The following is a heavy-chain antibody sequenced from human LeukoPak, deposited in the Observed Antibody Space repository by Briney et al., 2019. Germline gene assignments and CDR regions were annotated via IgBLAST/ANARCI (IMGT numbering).Heavy chain of an antibody. J-gene: IGHJ2*01. Sequence: KPSETLSLTCGVYNASFSSYYWTWIRQPPGKGLQWIGEINHTGSTDYNPSLKSRVTISVDTSKNQFSLKLSSVTAADTAEYYCARGNYAFYSDTSGHYVYWYFDLWGRGTLVTVSS. V-gene: IGHV4-34*01. CDR1: NASFSSYY. D-gene: IGHD3-22*01. CDR2: INHTGST. CDR3: ARGNYAFYSDTSGHYVYWYFDL.